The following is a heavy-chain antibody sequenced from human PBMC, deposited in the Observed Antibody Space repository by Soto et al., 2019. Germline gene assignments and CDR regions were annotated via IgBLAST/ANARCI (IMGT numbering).Heavy chain of an antibody. J-gene: IGHJ5*02. CDR2: TYFRSKWYN. D-gene: IGHD5-12*01. V-gene: IGHV6-1*01. CDR1: GDSVSSNTAS. Sequence: SETLSLTCAISGDSVSSNTASWNWIRQSPSRGLEWLGRTYFRSKWYNDYAVSVKSRIILNPDTSNNQFSLQLNYVTPEDTAVYFCAKGDNLGPKTGYAFDPWGQGSMGTAPQ. CDR3: AKGDNLGPKTGYAFDP.